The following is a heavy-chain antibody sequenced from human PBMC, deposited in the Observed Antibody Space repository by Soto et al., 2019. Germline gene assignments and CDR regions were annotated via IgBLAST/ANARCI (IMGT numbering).Heavy chain of an antibody. CDR1: GGSINSYY. CDR2: IYYSGST. CDR3: ARLYGLDAFDI. V-gene: IGHV4-59*08. J-gene: IGHJ3*02. D-gene: IGHD3-16*02. Sequence: QVQLQESGPGLVKPSETLSLTCTVSGGSINSYYWSWIRQPPGKGLEWIGYIYYSGSTNYNPSLKGRVTITVDTSKNQFSLKLSSVTAADTAVYYCARLYGLDAFDIWGQGTMVTVSS.